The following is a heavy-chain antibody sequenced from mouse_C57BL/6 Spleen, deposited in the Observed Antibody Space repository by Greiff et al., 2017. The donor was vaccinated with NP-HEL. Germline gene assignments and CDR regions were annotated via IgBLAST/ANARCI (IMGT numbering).Heavy chain of an antibody. CDR2: IDPSDSYT. CDR1: GYTFTSYW. Sequence: VQLQQPGAELVRPGTSVKLSCKASGYTFTSYWMHWVKQRPGQGLEWIGVIDPSDSYTNYNQKFKGKATLTVDTSSSTAYMQLSSLTSEDSAVYYCARRGVIYYGNPWFAYWGQGTLVTVSA. CDR3: ARRGVIYYGNPWFAY. V-gene: IGHV1-59*01. J-gene: IGHJ3*01. D-gene: IGHD2-1*01.